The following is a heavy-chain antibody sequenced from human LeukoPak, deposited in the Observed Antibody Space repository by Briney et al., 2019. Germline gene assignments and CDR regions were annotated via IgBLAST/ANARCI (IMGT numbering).Heavy chain of an antibody. D-gene: IGHD3-10*01. V-gene: IGHV4-34*01. CDR3: ARKPSGRLDY. J-gene: IGHJ4*02. CDR1: GGSFSGYY. Sequence: SQTLSLTCAVYGGSFSGYYWSWIRQPPGKGLEWIGEINHSGSTNYNPSLKSRVTISVDTSKNQFSLKLSSVTAADTAVYYCARKPSGRLDYCGQGTLVTVSS. CDR2: INHSGST.